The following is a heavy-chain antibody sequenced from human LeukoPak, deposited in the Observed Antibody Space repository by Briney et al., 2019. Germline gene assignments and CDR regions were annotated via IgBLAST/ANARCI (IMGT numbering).Heavy chain of an antibody. D-gene: IGHD2-2*01. Sequence: GGSLRLSCAASGFTIRKHWMHWVRHAPERGGVCVSRINRDGRRTSYADSVKHRFTISRDNAKKTLYLQMNSLRPDDTAVYYCAREVQVVPATMGAYYYYYMDVWGKGTTVTVSS. CDR3: AREVQVVPATMGAYYYYYMDV. J-gene: IGHJ6*03. V-gene: IGHV3-74*01. CDR2: INRDGRRT. CDR1: GFTIRKHW.